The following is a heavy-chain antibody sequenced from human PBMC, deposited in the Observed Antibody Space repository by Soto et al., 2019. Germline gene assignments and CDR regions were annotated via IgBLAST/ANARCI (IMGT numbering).Heavy chain of an antibody. J-gene: IGHJ4*02. Sequence: EVQVVESGGGLVKPGGSLRLSCTASGSTFSTYGMNWVRQAPGKGLEWVSSISTGGDYIYYADSVQGRFTISRDNAKNSLYPQMNSLRAEETAVYFCAGDESAGSSIRYWGQGTLVTVSS. CDR1: GSTFSTYG. CDR3: AGDESAGSSIRY. V-gene: IGHV3-21*01. CDR2: ISTGGDYI. D-gene: IGHD2-2*01.